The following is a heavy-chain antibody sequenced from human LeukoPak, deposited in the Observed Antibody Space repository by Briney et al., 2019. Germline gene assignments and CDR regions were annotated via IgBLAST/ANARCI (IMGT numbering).Heavy chain of an antibody. V-gene: IGHV3-23*01. Sequence: GGSLRLSCAASGFTFSSYAMSWVRQAPGKGLEWVPAISGSGGSTYYADSVKGRFTISRDNSKNTLYLQMNSLRAEDTAVYYCAKGIRYCSSTSCYTTGYYFDYWGQGTLVTVSS. CDR1: GFTFSSYA. CDR3: AKGIRYCSSTSCYTTGYYFDY. D-gene: IGHD2-2*02. J-gene: IGHJ4*02. CDR2: ISGSGGST.